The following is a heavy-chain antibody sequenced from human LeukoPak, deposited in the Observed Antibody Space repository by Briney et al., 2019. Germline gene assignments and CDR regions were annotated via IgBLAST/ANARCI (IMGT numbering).Heavy chain of an antibody. D-gene: IGHD3-3*01. Sequence: GGSLRLSCAASRFTFTSYATSWVRQAPGKGLAWVSGISASGGTTYYADSVKGRFSISRDNSKNTLYLQMNSLRAEDTAVYYCAKAPFDFWSGGPWGQGTLVTVSS. CDR2: ISASGGTT. CDR1: RFTFTSYA. CDR3: AKAPFDFWSGGP. V-gene: IGHV3-23*01. J-gene: IGHJ5*02.